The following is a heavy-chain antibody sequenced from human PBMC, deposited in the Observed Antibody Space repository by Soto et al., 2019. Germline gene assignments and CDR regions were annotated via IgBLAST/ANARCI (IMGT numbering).Heavy chain of an antibody. D-gene: IGHD3-10*01. Sequence: QVQLVQSGSEMKKPGASVKVSCKTSGYTFNNYGISWVRQAPGQGLEWMGWISDYNGNTNYPQKFQGRVTMTTDTSTKTVYMVLTSLRPDDTAVYYYARDGYYGSGSYGMDVWGRGTTVTVSS. CDR3: ARDGYYGSGSYGMDV. V-gene: IGHV1-18*01. J-gene: IGHJ6*02. CDR1: GYTFNNYG. CDR2: ISDYNGNT.